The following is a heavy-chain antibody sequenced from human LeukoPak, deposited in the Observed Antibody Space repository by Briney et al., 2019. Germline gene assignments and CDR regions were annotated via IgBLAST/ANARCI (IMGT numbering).Heavy chain of an antibody. D-gene: IGHD3-3*01. CDR1: SGSITNYY. CDR3: ARGLTIFGVVISPWCFDY. Sequence: SETLSLTCTVSSGSITNYYWSWIRQPPGKELEWIGYIYYSGNTNYDPSLQSRVTISVDTSKNQFSLSLSSVTAADTAVYYCARGLTIFGVVISPWCFDYWGQGTLVTVSS. J-gene: IGHJ4*02. CDR2: IYYSGNT. V-gene: IGHV4-59*01.